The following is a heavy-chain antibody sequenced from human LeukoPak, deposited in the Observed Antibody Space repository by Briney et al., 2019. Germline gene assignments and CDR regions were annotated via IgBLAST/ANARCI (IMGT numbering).Heavy chain of an antibody. V-gene: IGHV3-33*06. Sequence: PGRYLRLSCAASGFTFSSYGMHWVRQAPGKGLEWVAVIWYDGSHDTYTDSVKGRFTVSRDNFKNVLHLQMNSLRVEDTAVYYCAKEGDYCSSSGCHKRGIDYWGQGTLVTVSS. D-gene: IGHD2-2*01. J-gene: IGHJ4*02. CDR3: AKEGDYCSSSGCHKRGIDY. CDR1: GFTFSSYG. CDR2: IWYDGSHD.